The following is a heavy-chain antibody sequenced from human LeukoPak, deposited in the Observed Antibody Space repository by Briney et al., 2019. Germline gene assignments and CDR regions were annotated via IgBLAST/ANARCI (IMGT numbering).Heavy chain of an antibody. J-gene: IGHJ4*02. CDR2: ISWDGGST. Sequence: GGSLRLSCAASGFTFDDYAIHWVRQAPGKGLEWVSLISWDGGSTYYADSVKGRFTISRDNSKNSLYLQMNSLRAEDTAFYYCAKDTDVSGYSFDYWGQGTLVTVCS. CDR3: AKDTDVSGYSFDY. V-gene: IGHV3-43D*03. CDR1: GFTFDDYA. D-gene: IGHD3-22*01.